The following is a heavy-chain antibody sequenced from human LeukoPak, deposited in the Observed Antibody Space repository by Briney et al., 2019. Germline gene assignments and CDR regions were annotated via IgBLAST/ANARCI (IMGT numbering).Heavy chain of an antibody. Sequence: SETLSLTCTVSGYSISSGYYWGWIRQPPGKGLEWIGSIYHSGSTNYNPSLKSRVTISVDTSKNQFSLKLSSVTAADTAVYYCAVRRYSYGYGYPFDYWGQGTLVTVSS. V-gene: IGHV4-38-2*02. CDR1: GYSISSGYY. D-gene: IGHD5-18*01. CDR2: IYHSGST. J-gene: IGHJ4*02. CDR3: AVRRYSYGYGYPFDY.